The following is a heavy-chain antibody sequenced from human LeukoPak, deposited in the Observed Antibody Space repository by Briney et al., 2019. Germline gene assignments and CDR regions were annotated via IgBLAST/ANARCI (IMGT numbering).Heavy chain of an antibody. D-gene: IGHD1-26*01. J-gene: IGHJ4*02. V-gene: IGHV1-2*02. CDR2: INPKIGGT. CDR3: ARDVGATYDGSFDY. CDR1: GYTFIGYY. Sequence: GASVKVSCKASGYTFIGYYIHWVRQAPGQGLEWMGWINPKIGGTNYAQKFQGRVTMTTDTSISTAHMELSRLTSNDTAVYYCARDVGATYDGSFDYWGQGTLVTVSS.